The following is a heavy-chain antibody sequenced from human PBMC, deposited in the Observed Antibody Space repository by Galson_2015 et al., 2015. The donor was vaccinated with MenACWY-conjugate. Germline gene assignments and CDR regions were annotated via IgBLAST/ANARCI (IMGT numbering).Heavy chain of an antibody. CDR3: VRDRRIVPVSPKYFDS. CDR1: GFTFSDYY. V-gene: IGHV3-11*06. CDR2: ISSTSRYT. Sequence: SLRLSCAASGFTFSDYYMSWIRQAPGKGLEWISYISSTSRYTDYAGSVKGRLTIARDNANNSLLLQLSSLRAEDTAVYYCVRDRRIVPVSPKYFDSWGQGTVVTVSS. D-gene: IGHD5/OR15-5a*01. J-gene: IGHJ4*02.